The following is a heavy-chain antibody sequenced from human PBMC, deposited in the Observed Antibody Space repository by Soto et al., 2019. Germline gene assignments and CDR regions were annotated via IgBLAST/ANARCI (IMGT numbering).Heavy chain of an antibody. CDR2: ISAYNGNT. D-gene: IGHD3-16*02. J-gene: IGHJ3*02. Sequence: GASVKVSCKASGYTFTSYGISWVRQAPGQGLEWMGWISAYNGNTNYAQKLQGRVTMTTDTSTSTAYMELRSLRSDDTAVYYCARRYYYYILGSYRPDAIDIWGQGTMVTLSS. CDR1: GYTFTSYG. V-gene: IGHV1-18*01. CDR3: ARRYYYYILGSYRPDAIDI.